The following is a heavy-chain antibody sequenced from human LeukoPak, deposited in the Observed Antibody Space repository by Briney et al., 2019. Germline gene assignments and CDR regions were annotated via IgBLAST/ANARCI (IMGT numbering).Heavy chain of an antibody. Sequence: SETLSLTCAVYGGSFSGYYWSWIRQPPGKGLEWIGEINHSGSTNYNPSLKSRVTISVDTSKNQFSLKLSSVTAADTAVYYCARDQLFPVLRFLEWYPLDYWGQGTLVTVSS. CDR3: ARDQLFPVLRFLEWYPLDY. CDR1: GGSFSGYY. D-gene: IGHD3-3*01. V-gene: IGHV4-34*01. J-gene: IGHJ4*02. CDR2: INHSGST.